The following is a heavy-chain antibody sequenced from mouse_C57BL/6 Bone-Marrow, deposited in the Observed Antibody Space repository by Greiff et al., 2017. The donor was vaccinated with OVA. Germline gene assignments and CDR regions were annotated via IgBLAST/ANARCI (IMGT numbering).Heavy chain of an antibody. CDR2: INPSTGGT. J-gene: IGHJ3*01. CDR1: GYSFTGYY. D-gene: IGHD4-1*01. Sequence: VQLQQPGPELVKPGASVKISCKASGYSFTGYYMNWVKQSPEKSLEWIGEINPSTGGTTYNQKFKAKATLTVDKSSSTAYMQLKSLTSEDSAVYYCARVGTSPFANWGRGTRVSVSA. CDR3: ARVGTSPFAN. V-gene: IGHV1-42*01.